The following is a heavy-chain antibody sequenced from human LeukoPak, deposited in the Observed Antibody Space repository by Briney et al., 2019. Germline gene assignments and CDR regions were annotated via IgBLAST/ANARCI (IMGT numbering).Heavy chain of an antibody. V-gene: IGHV4-38-2*02. J-gene: IGHJ4*02. CDR1: GYSISSGYY. CDR2: IYHSGST. D-gene: IGHD4-23*01. CDR3: VRVDNGGNYFDY. Sequence: PSETLSLTYTVSGYSISSGYYWGWIRQPPGKGLEWIGSIYHSGSTYYNPSLKSRLTISADTSKNQFSLRLSSVTAADTAVYYCVRVDNGGNYFDYWGQGTLVTVSS.